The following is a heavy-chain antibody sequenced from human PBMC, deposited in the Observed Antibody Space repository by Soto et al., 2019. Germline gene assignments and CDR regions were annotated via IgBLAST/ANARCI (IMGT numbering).Heavy chain of an antibody. CDR1: GYTFATYY. V-gene: IGHV1-69*13. Sequence: SVKVSCKASGYTFATYYMQWVRQAPGQGLEWMGGIIPRSATSNYAQKFQGRVTITADESTSTAYMELSSLRSEDTAVYYCAREGLVLVPTSVNSDYYYYAMDVWGQGTTVTVSS. CDR2: IIPRSATS. CDR3: AREGLVLVPTSVNSDYYYYAMDV. D-gene: IGHD2-2*01. J-gene: IGHJ6*02.